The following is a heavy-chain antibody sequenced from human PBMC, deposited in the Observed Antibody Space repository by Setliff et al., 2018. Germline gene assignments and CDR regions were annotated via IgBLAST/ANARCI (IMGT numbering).Heavy chain of an antibody. J-gene: IGHJ6*02. V-gene: IGHV1-18*01. D-gene: IGHD1-20*01. CDR1: GYTFTRYG. CDR2: IGPYNGNT. CDR3: AKGGNITRETYYYYGMDV. Sequence: ASVKVSCKASGYTFTRYGISWVRQAPGKGFEWMGWIGPYNGNTYYAQEFQGRVAITTDTSTSTAYMELRSLRSDDTAVYYCAKGGNITRETYYYYGMDVWGQGTTVTAP.